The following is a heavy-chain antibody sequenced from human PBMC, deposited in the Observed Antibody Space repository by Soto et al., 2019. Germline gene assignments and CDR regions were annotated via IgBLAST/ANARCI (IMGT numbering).Heavy chain of an antibody. V-gene: IGHV4-59*01. CDR2: IYYSGST. D-gene: IGHD3-16*01. J-gene: IGHJ3*02. CDR3: ARDFPWGSAGNAFDI. CDR1: GGSISSYY. Sequence: PSETLSLTCTVSGGSISSYYWSWIRQPPGKGLEWIGYIYYSGSTNYNPSLKSRVTISVDTSKNQFSLKLSSVTAADTAVYYCARDFPWGSAGNAFDIWSQGTMVTVSS.